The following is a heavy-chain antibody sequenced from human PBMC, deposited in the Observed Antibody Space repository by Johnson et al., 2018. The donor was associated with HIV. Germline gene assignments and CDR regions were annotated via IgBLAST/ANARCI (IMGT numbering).Heavy chain of an antibody. CDR2: ISGSGVGI. Sequence: EVQVVESGGGLVKPGGSLRLSCAASRFTFGDYYMSWVRQAPGKGLEWVSAISGSGVGIYYADSVKGRFPISRDNSKNTLYLQMNSLRAEDTAVYYCAKDGSTYYDSSGYLGEDAFEIWGQGTMVTVSS. D-gene: IGHD3-22*01. V-gene: IGHV3-23*04. CDR3: AKDGSTYYDSSGYLGEDAFEI. CDR1: RFTFGDYY. J-gene: IGHJ3*02.